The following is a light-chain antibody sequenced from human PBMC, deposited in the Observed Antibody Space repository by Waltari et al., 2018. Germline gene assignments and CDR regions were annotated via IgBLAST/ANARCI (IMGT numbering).Light chain of an antibody. CDR2: EAS. V-gene: IGKV1-5*03. CDR3: QQYNSESLT. J-gene: IGKJ4*01. CDR1: QSISTW. Sequence: DIQMTQSPSTLSASVGDRVTITCRASQSISTWLAWYQHKPGKAPKLLINEASSLQSGVPSRFSGGGAGTEFTLTISSPQPDDFATYYCQQYNSESLTFGGGTKVEIK.